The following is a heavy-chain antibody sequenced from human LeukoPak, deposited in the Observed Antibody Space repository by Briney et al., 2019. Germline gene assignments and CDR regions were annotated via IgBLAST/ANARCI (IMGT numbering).Heavy chain of an antibody. Sequence: SETLSLTCTVSGGSISSGGYYWSWIRQHPGKGLEWLGCIHYSGSTYYNPSLKSRGTISIDTSKNQFSLRLNSVTAADTAVYYCARDEDDYGERDSYYYGVDVWGQGTTVTVSS. J-gene: IGHJ6*02. CDR2: IHYSGST. V-gene: IGHV4-31*03. D-gene: IGHD4-17*01. CDR3: ARDEDDYGERDSYYYGVDV. CDR1: GGSISSGGYY.